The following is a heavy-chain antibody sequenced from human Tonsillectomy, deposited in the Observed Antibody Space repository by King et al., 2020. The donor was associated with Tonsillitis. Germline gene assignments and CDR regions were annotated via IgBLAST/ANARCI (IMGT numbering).Heavy chain of an antibody. CDR1: GYSFAAYS. CDR2: INPNSGGT. J-gene: IGHJ4*02. D-gene: IGHD3-22*01. Sequence: QLVQSGAEVKKPGASVKVSCKASGYSFAAYSIHWVRQAPGQGLEWMGRINPNSGGTNYAQKFQGRVTMTRDTSFGTAYMELSRLRSDDMAVYFCVRDDDSSGYYHSFDYWGQGTLVTVSS. V-gene: IGHV1-2*06. CDR3: VRDDDSSGYYHSFDY.